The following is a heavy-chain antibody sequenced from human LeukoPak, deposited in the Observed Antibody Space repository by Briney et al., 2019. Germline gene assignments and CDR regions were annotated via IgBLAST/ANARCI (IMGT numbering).Heavy chain of an antibody. CDR1: GGTFSSYA. CDR3: ASPERTGTDGLDAFDI. D-gene: IGHD1-1*01. J-gene: IGHJ3*02. Sequence: SGKVSCKASGGTFSSYAISWVRQAPGQGLEWRGGIIPIFVTANYAQKFQGRVTITTDEPKSTAYMELSSLRSEDTAVYYCASPERTGTDGLDAFDIWGQGTMVTVSS. V-gene: IGHV1-69*05. CDR2: IIPIFVTA.